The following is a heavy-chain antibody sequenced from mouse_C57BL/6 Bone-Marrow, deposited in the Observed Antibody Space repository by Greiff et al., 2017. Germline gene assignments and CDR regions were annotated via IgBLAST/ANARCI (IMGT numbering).Heavy chain of an antibody. CDR2: IDPANGNT. CDR1: GFNIKNTY. CDR3: AREIYDGYYGFAY. Sequence: EVQRVESVAELVRPGASVKLSCTASGFNIKNTYMHWVKQRPEQGLEWIGRIDPANGNTKYAPKFQGKATITADTSSNTAYLQLSSLTSEDSAVYYCAREIYDGYYGFAYWGQGTLVTVSA. V-gene: IGHV14-3*01. J-gene: IGHJ3*01. D-gene: IGHD2-3*01.